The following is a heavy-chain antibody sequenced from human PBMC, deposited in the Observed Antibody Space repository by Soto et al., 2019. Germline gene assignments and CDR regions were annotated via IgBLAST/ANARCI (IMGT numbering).Heavy chain of an antibody. J-gene: IGHJ3*02. V-gene: IGHV3-15*01. D-gene: IGHD2-15*01. CDR2: IKSKTDGGTT. Sequence: VQLVESGGGLVKPGGSLRLSCAASGFTFSNAWMSWVRQAPGKGLEWVGRIKSKTDGGTTDYAAPVKGRFTISRDDSKNTLYLQMNSLKTEDTAVYYCTTDSIYSHAFDIWGQGTMVTVSS. CDR1: GFTFSNAW. CDR3: TTDSIYSHAFDI.